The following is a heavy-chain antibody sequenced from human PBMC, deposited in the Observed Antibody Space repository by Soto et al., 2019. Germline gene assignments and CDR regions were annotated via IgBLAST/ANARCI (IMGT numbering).Heavy chain of an antibody. J-gene: IGHJ5*02. V-gene: IGHV1-46*01. Sequence: QVQLVQSGAEVKKPGASVKVSCKASGYTFTSYYMHWVRQAPGQGLEWVGIINPSGGSTSYAQKFQGRVTMTRDTSTSTVYMELSSLRSEDTAVYYCARGVAVAGGDNWFDPWGQGTLVTVSS. CDR2: INPSGGST. CDR1: GYTFTSYY. D-gene: IGHD6-19*01. CDR3: ARGVAVAGGDNWFDP.